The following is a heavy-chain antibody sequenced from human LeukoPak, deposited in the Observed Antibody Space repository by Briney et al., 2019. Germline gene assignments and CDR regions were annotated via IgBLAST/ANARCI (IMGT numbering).Heavy chain of an antibody. CDR1: GYTFTGYS. CDR3: ARPNGDYYNWFDP. Sequence: ASVKVSCKASGYTFTGYSIHWVRQAPGQGLEWMGCINPNSGDTNYPQKFQDRVTLSRDTSISTAYMELTDLRSGDTAMYYCARPNGDYYNWFDPCGQGTLVTVSS. CDR2: INPNSGDT. J-gene: IGHJ5*02. V-gene: IGHV1-2*02. D-gene: IGHD2-21*02.